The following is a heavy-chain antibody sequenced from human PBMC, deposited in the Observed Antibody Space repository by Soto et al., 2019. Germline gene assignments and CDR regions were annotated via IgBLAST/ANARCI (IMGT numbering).Heavy chain of an antibody. CDR3: ARGYSSSWYVSYYYYYGMDV. J-gene: IGHJ6*02. CDR2: IYYSGST. CDR1: GGSISSGGYY. D-gene: IGHD6-13*01. Sequence: SETLSLTCTVSGGSISSGGYYWSWIRQHPGKGLEWIGYIYYSGSTYYNPSLKSRVTISVDTSKNQFSLKLSSVTAADTAVYYCARGYSSSWYVSYYYYYGMDVWGQGTTVTVSS. V-gene: IGHV4-31*03.